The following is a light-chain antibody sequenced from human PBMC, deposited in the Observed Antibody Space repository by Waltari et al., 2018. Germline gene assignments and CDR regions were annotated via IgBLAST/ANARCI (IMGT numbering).Light chain of an antibody. J-gene: IGLJ2*01. V-gene: IGLV1-44*01. Sequence: QSVLTQPPSASGTPGQRVTISCSGSSSSIGSKTVTRYQQLPGMAPKLLIYSNNQRPPGVPDRFAGSKSGTSASLAISGLQSEDEADYYWAAWDDSLKGVFGGGTKLTVL. CDR2: SNN. CDR3: AAWDDSLKGV. CDR1: SSSIGSKT.